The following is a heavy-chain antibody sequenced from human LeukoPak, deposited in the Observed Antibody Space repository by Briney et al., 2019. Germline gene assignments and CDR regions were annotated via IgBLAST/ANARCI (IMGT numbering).Heavy chain of an antibody. Sequence: SETLSLTCNVSGGSISSRTYYWGWIRQPPGKGLEWIGSIYYSGSTYYNPSLKSRVTISVDTSKNQFSLKLSSVTAADTAVYYCARIRVHSSTLNFDYWGQGTMVTVSS. D-gene: IGHD6-6*01. CDR1: GGSISSRTYY. CDR2: IYYSGST. CDR3: ARIRVHSSTLNFDY. V-gene: IGHV4-39*01. J-gene: IGHJ4*02.